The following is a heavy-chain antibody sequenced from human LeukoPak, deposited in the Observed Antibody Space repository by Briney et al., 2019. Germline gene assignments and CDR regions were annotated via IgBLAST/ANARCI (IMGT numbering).Heavy chain of an antibody. Sequence: PGGSLRLSCAASGFTFSNAWMSWVRQAPGKGLEWVGRIKSKTDGGTTDYAAPVKGRFTISRDDSKNTLYLQMNSLKTEDTAVYYCTTARYSYGFLYYYYYMDVWGKGTTVTVSS. CDR3: TTARYSYGFLYYYYYMDV. D-gene: IGHD5-18*01. J-gene: IGHJ6*03. V-gene: IGHV3-15*01. CDR2: IKSKTDGGTT. CDR1: GFTFSNAW.